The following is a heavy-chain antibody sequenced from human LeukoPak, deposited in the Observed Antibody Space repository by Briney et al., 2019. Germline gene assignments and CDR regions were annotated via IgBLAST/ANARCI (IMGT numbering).Heavy chain of an antibody. J-gene: IGHJ3*01. Sequence: GGSLRLSCAASGFTYSSYAMSWVRQAPGKGLEWVSAISGSGGSTYYAASVRGRFTISRDNAKNTVSLQMNSLRVEDTAVYYCARDRSYGDYRRGAFDVWGQGTMVTVSS. CDR1: GFTYSSYA. V-gene: IGHV3-23*01. D-gene: IGHD4-17*01. CDR3: ARDRSYGDYRRGAFDV. CDR2: ISGSGGST.